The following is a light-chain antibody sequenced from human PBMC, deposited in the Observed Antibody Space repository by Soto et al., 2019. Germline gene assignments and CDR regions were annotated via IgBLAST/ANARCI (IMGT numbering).Light chain of an antibody. CDR3: SSYASTSSYV. Sequence: QSALTQPASVSGSPGQSITISCTGTSSDIGNYNYVSWYQQHPGKAPKLMISEVSNRPSGVSNRFSGSKSGNTASPTISGLQAEDEADYYCSSYASTSSYVFGGGTKVTVL. J-gene: IGLJ1*01. CDR1: SSDIGNYNY. CDR2: EVS. V-gene: IGLV2-14*01.